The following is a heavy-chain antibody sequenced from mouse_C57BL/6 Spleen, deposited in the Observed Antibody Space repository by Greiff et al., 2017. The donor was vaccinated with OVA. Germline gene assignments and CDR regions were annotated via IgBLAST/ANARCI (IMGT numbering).Heavy chain of an antibody. D-gene: IGHD2-4*01. J-gene: IGHJ4*01. CDR2: IRNKANNHAT. CDR3: TRRYYDYSYYAMDY. Sequence: EVQRVESGGGLVQPGGSMKLSCAASGFTFSDAWMDWVRQSPEKGLEWVAEIRNKANNHATYYAESVKGRFTISRDDSKSSVYLQMNSLRAEDTGIYYCTRRYYDYSYYAMDYWGQGTSVNVSS. V-gene: IGHV6-6*01. CDR1: GFTFSDAW.